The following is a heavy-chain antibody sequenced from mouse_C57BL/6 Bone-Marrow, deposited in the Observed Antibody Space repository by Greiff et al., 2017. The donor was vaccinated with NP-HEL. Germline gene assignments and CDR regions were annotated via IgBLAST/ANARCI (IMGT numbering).Heavy chain of an antibody. J-gene: IGHJ3*01. CDR3: ARSMMVWAY. CDR2: LWSGGST. V-gene: IGHV2-2*01. D-gene: IGHD2-3*01. Sequence: VKLMESGPGLVQPSQSLSITCTVSGFSLTSYGVHWVRQSPGKGLEWLGVLWSGGSTDYNAAFISRLSISKDNSKSQVFFKMNSLQADDTAIYYCARSMMVWAYWGQGTLVTVSA. CDR1: GFSLTSYG.